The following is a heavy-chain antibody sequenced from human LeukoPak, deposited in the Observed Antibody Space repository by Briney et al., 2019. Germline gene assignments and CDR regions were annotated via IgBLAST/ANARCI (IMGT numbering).Heavy chain of an antibody. V-gene: IGHV5-51*01. Sequence: GESLKISCKGSGYSFTNYWIGCVRQMPGKGLEWMGIIYPGDSDTRYSPSFQGQVTISADKSISTAFLEGSEPKTSHSVMCYCAARAAGTWWFDPWGEGTLVTVSS. J-gene: IGHJ5*02. CDR1: GYSFTNYW. CDR2: IYPGDSDT. D-gene: IGHD6-13*01. CDR3: AARAAGTWWFDP.